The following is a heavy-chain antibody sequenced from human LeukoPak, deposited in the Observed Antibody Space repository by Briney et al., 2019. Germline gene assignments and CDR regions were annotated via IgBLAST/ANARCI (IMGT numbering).Heavy chain of an antibody. Sequence: NSSETLSLTCTVSGGSISSSRYYWGWIRQPPGKGLEWIGNIYYSGSTYYNPSLKSRVTISVDTSKNQFSLKLSSVTAADTAVYYCAGPRIAVAGLGPFDYWGQGTLVTVSS. CDR3: AGPRIAVAGLGPFDY. V-gene: IGHV4-39*01. J-gene: IGHJ4*02. CDR2: IYYSGST. CDR1: GGSISSSRYY. D-gene: IGHD6-19*01.